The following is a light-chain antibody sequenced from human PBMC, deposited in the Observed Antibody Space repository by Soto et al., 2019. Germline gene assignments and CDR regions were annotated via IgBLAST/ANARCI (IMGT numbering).Light chain of an antibody. V-gene: IGKV3-15*01. J-gene: IGKJ1*01. CDR1: QSVSSY. Sequence: IVLTQSPGTLSLSPGERATLSCRASQSVSSYLAWYQQKPGHAPSLLIYGAFTRATGIPARFSGTGSGTEFTLTISSLQSEDFALYYCQQYNDWPLTFGQGTKV. CDR3: QQYNDWPLT. CDR2: GAF.